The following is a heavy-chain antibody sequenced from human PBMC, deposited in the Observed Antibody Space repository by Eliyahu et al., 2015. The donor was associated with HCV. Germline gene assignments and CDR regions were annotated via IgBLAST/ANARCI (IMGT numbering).Heavy chain of an antibody. J-gene: IGHJ3*02. CDR2: ISSSSSYI. D-gene: IGHD3-3*01. Sequence: EVQLVESGGGLVKPGGSLRLSCGASGFTFSSYSMNWVRQAPGKGLEWVSSISSSSSYIYYADSVKGRFTVSRDNAKNSLYLQMNSLRAEDTAVYYCARSLGSEWFDVSKNAFDIWGQGTMVTVSS. CDR1: GFTFSSYS. V-gene: IGHV3-21*01. CDR3: ARSLGSEWFDVSKNAFDI.